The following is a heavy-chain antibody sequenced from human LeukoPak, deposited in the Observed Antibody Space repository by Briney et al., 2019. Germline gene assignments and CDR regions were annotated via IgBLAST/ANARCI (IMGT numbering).Heavy chain of an antibody. D-gene: IGHD4-11*01. CDR3: AKSYFDYSTYYSYYFNL. J-gene: IGHJ4*02. CDR1: GGSISGGY. V-gene: IGHV4-4*09. Sequence: SETLSLTCTVSGGSISGGYWSWIRQPPGRGLEWIGYVYTSGSTSYNPSLKRRVTISVDTSQSQFALKLSSVTAADTAVYYCAKSYFDYSTYYSYYFNLWGQGALVTVSS. CDR2: VYTSGST.